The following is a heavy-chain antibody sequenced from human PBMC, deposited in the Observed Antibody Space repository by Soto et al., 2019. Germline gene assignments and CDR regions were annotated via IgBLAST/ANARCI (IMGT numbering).Heavy chain of an antibody. J-gene: IGHJ4*02. CDR1: GYTFTGYY. CDR3: ARSSYPQVVGVYFDY. Sequence: ASVKVSFKGSGYTFTGYYMHGVRQARGQGRECMGWINSNSGDTNYGQDFHDWATVTRDTSISTIYMEVSRLRSDDTAVYFCARSSYPQVVGVYFDYWGQGTLVTVSS. CDR2: INSNSGDT. V-gene: IGHV1-2*04. D-gene: IGHD3-10*01.